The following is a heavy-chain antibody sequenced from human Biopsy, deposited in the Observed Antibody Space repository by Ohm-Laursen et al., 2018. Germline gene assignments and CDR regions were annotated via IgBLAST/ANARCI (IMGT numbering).Heavy chain of an antibody. Sequence: ASVKVSCKVPEGTFSNYGVNWVRQAPGQGLEWLGGNIPILGTGNYAQKLQDRVTVAADTSTSTATMELRSLRSDDTAVYYCATKLTGYFHHWGQGTLVIVSS. CDR2: NIPILGTG. J-gene: IGHJ1*01. CDR3: ATKLTGYFHH. D-gene: IGHD3-9*01. CDR1: EGTFSNYG. V-gene: IGHV1-69*06.